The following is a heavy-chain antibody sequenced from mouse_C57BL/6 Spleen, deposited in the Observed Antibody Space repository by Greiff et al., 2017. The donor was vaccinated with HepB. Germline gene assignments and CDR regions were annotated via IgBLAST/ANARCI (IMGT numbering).Heavy chain of an antibody. Sequence: QVQLQQPGAELVMPGASVKLSCKASGYTFTSYWMHWVKQRPGQGLEWIGEIDPSDSYTNYNQKFKGKSTLTVDKSSSTAYMQLSSLTSEDSAVYYSARVGYGNPMDYWGQGTSVTVSS. CDR1: GYTFTSYW. CDR2: IDPSDSYT. CDR3: ARVGYGNPMDY. D-gene: IGHD2-1*01. J-gene: IGHJ4*01. V-gene: IGHV1-69*01.